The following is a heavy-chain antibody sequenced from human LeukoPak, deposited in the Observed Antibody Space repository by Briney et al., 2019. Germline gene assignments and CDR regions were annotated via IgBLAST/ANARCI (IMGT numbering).Heavy chain of an antibody. CDR1: GFTFISSA. CDR3: AKSDYFDS. CDR2: ISGSGSGGST. V-gene: IGHV3-23*01. J-gene: IGHJ4*02. Sequence: GGSLRLSCAASGFTFISSAMSWVRQAPGKGLEWVSSISGSGSGGSTYYADSVKGRFTISRDNARNTLYLQMNSLRAEDTAVYYCAKSDYFDSWGQGTLVTVSS.